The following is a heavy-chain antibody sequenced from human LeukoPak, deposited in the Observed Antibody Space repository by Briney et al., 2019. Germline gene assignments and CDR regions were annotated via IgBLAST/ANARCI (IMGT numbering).Heavy chain of an antibody. CDR2: IYTSGST. J-gene: IGHJ5*02. Sequence: SETLSHTCTVSGGSISSYYWSWIRQPPGKGLEWIGYIYTSGSTNYNPSLKSRVTISVDTSKNQFSLKLSSVTAADTAVYYCARRGQSIAAAGTAYNWFDPWGQGTLVTVSS. D-gene: IGHD6-13*01. V-gene: IGHV4-4*09. CDR3: ARRGQSIAAAGTAYNWFDP. CDR1: GGSISSYY.